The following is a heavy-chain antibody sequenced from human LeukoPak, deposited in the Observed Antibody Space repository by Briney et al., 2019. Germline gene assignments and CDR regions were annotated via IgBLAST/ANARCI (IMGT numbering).Heavy chain of an antibody. CDR1: GASISSYS. D-gene: IGHD6-19*01. CDR2: IYYSGST. J-gene: IGHJ4*02. CDR3: ARESSGSHVDY. V-gene: IGHV4-59*12. Sequence: PSETLSLTCTVSGASISSYSWSWIRQPPGKGLEWIGSIYYSGSTYYNPSLKSRVTISVDTSKNQFSLKLSSVTAADTAVYYCARESSGSHVDYWGQGTLVTVSS.